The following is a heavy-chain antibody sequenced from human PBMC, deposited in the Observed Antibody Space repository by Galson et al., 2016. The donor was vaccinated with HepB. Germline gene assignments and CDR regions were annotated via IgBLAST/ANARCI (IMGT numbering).Heavy chain of an antibody. CDR2: IDPSGGRT. CDR1: GYTFTNYF. D-gene: IGHD5-18*01. CDR3: ARYFRGYGDY. V-gene: IGHV1-46*01. Sequence: SVKVSCKASGYTFTNYFIHWVRQAPGQGLQWMGIIDPSGGRTTYAQNFQGRVNMTRDTSTTTVYMEVRNLRSEDTAVYFCARYFRGYGDYWGQGTLVTVSS. J-gene: IGHJ4*02.